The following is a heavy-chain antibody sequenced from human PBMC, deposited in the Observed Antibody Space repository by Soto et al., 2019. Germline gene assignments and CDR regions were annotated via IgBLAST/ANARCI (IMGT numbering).Heavy chain of an antibody. D-gene: IGHD1-26*01. CDR2: VTYSGANT. Sequence: QLLESGGAVVQPGGSLRLSCAASGFTFRNYAMSWVRQAPGKGLEWVSLVTYSGANTYYAGSVSGRFTISRDNSRNTLYLQMGSLRVEDTAVYYCATPSLSTGGYTSFDSWGRGTLVTVSS. J-gene: IGHJ4*02. CDR3: ATPSLSTGGYTSFDS. CDR1: GFTFRNYA. V-gene: IGHV3-23*01.